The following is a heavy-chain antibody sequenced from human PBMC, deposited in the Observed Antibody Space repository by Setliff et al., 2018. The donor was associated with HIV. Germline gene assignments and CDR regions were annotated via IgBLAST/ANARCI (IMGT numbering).Heavy chain of an antibody. CDR2: VNPDETIT. CDR3: ARRGWDSSGWFDY. J-gene: IGHJ4*02. Sequence: PGGSLRLSCATSGVRFINAWMSWVRQAPGKGLEWVSRVNPDETITTYADSVRGRFTISRDNAKNTLYLQMNNLRAEDTALYYCARRGWDSSGWFDYWGQGTLVTVSS. CDR1: GVRFINAW. D-gene: IGHD3-22*01. V-gene: IGHV3-74*01.